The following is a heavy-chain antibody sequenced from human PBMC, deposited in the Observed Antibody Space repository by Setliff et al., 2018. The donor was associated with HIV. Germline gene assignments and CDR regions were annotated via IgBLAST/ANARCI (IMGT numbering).Heavy chain of an antibody. CDR1: GYSFTSYW. CDR3: ARIPRWYYYYMDV. CDR2: IYPGDSHV. Sequence: PGESLKISCKGSGYSFTSYWIGWVRQMPGKGLEWMGIIYPGDSHVRYSPSFQGQVTISADTSISTAYLQWSSLKASDTAMYYFARIPRWYYYYMDVWGKGTTVTVSS. D-gene: IGHD2-15*01. J-gene: IGHJ6*03. V-gene: IGHV5-51*01.